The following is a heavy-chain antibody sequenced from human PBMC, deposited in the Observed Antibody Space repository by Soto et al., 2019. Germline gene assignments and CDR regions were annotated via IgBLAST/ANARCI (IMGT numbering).Heavy chain of an antibody. Sequence: GGSLRLSCAASGFIFSNFGMHWVRQAPGKGLEWVAVIWYDGSNEYYADSVKGRFTISKDNSKNTLYLQMNSLRAEDTAVYYCARDDIPGIAVATFGMDVWGQGTTVTVS. CDR1: GFIFSNFG. D-gene: IGHD6-19*01. J-gene: IGHJ6*02. CDR3: ARDDIPGIAVATFGMDV. V-gene: IGHV3-33*01. CDR2: IWYDGSNE.